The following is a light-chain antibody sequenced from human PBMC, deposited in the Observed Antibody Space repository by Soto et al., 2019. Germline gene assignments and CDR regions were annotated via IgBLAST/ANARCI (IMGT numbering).Light chain of an antibody. Sequence: IQMTQSPSSLSASVGDRVTITCRASQSISNYLNWYQHKPGKAPKVLIYGASTLQSGVPSRFSGSGSGTVFTLTISSLQREDFATYFCQQSYSSSWTFGPGTKVDIK. V-gene: IGKV1-39*01. J-gene: IGKJ1*01. CDR3: QQSYSSSWT. CDR2: GAS. CDR1: QSISNY.